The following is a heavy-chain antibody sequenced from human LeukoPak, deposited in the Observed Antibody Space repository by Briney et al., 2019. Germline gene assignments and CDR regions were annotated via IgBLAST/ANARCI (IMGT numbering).Heavy chain of an antibody. V-gene: IGHV3-23*01. CDR3: AKDQSYGFDY. D-gene: IGHD5-18*01. CDR2: LSGSGAST. CDR1: GFTFSTYA. Sequence: GGSLRLSCAASGFTFSTYAMSWVRQAPGKGLEWVSALSGSGASTYYADSVKGRFTISRDNSKNTLYLQMNSLRAEDTAIYYCAKDQSYGFDYWGQGTLVTVSS. J-gene: IGHJ4*02.